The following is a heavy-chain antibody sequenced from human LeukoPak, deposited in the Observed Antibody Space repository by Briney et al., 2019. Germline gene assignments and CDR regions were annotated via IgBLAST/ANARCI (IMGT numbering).Heavy chain of an antibody. Sequence: PGGSLRLSCAASGFTFSSYWMSWVRQAPGKGLEWVANIKLDGSEKYYVDSVKGRFTISRDSAKNSLYLQMNSLRAEDTAVYYCARVSAAHYYFDPWGQGTLVTVSS. CDR1: GFTFSSYW. J-gene: IGHJ4*02. CDR2: IKLDGSEK. D-gene: IGHD2-2*01. CDR3: ARVSAAHYYFDP. V-gene: IGHV3-7*01.